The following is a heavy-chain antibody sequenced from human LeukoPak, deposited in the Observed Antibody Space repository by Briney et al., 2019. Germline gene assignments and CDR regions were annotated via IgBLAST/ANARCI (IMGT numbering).Heavy chain of an antibody. D-gene: IGHD5-12*01. CDR2: IIPLFGTI. CDR1: GGTFSSYA. V-gene: IGHV1-69*01. CDR3: ARGYSGYDRTYWYFDL. Sequence: SVKVSCKASGGTFSSYAISWVRQAPGQGLEWMGGIIPLFGTIRFAQKFQGRVTITADESTSTAYMELGSLRSEDTAVYYCARGYSGYDRTYWYFDLWGRGTLVTVSS. J-gene: IGHJ2*01.